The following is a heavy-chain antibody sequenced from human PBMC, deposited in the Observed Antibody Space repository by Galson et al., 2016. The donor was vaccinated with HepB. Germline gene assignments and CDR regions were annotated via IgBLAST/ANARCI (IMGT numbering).Heavy chain of an antibody. CDR2: IKQDGSEK. J-gene: IGHJ4*02. V-gene: IGHV3-7*01. CDR1: GFSVNNNY. CDR3: TRDIERVGATLYFDY. D-gene: IGHD1-26*01. Sequence: SLRLSCAASGFSVNNNYMNWVRQAPGQGLEWVAKIKQDGSEKYYADSVKGRFTTSRDNAHNSLYLQTDSLRAEDSAIYFCTRDIERVGATLYFDYWGRGTLVTVSS.